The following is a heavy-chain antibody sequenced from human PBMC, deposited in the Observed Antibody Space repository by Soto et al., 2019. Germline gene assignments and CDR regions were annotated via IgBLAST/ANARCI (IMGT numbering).Heavy chain of an antibody. CDR3: ARLWELRGFYFDY. Sequence: SETLSLTCAVYGGSFSGYYLSWIRQPPGKGLEWIGEINHSGSTNYNPSLKSRVTISVDTSKNQFSLKLSSVTAADTAVYYCARLWELRGFYFDYWGQGTLVTVYS. V-gene: IGHV4-34*01. D-gene: IGHD1-26*01. CDR1: GGSFSGYY. J-gene: IGHJ4*02. CDR2: INHSGST.